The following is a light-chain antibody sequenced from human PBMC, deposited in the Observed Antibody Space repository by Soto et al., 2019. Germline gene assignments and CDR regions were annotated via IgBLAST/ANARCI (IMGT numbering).Light chain of an antibody. Sequence: QSVLTQPPSASGTPGQRVTISWSGSSSNIGSAHVNWYQQVPGTAHKLLIYANNQRPSGVHDRFSVSKSGTSASLAIGGLQSEDEGDYYCAAWYDSLKGWVFGGGTKVPV. V-gene: IGLV1-44*01. J-gene: IGLJ3*02. CDR3: AAWYDSLKGWV. CDR1: SSNIGSAH. CDR2: ANN.